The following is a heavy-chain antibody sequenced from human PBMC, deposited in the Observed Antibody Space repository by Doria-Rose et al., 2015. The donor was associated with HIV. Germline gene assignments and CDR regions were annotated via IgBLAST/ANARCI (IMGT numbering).Heavy chain of an antibody. V-gene: IGHV2-26*01. CDR2: IFSDDER. Sequence: QVTLKEPGPVLVKPTETLTLTCTVSGVSLSSPGMGVSWIRQPPGKALEWLANIFSDDERSYKTSLKSRLTTSRGTSKSQVVLTMTDMDPVDTATYYCARIKSSRWYHKYYFDFWGQGTLVIVSA. CDR3: ARIKSSRWYHKYYFDF. J-gene: IGHJ4*02. CDR1: GVSLSSPGMG. D-gene: IGHD6-13*01.